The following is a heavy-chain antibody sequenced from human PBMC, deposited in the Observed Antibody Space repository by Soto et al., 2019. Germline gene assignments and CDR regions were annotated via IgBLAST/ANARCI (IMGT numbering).Heavy chain of an antibody. D-gene: IGHD6-6*01. J-gene: IGHJ6*02. CDR2: ISSSSSYT. CDR3: ARVAIAALFYYYYGMDV. CDR1: GFTFSDYY. Sequence: QVQLVESGGGLVKPGGSLRLSCAASGFTFSDYYMSWIRQAPGKGLEWVSYISSSSSYTNYADSVKGRFTISRDNAKNSLYLQMNSLRAEDTAVYYCARVAIAALFYYYYGMDVWGQGTTVTVSS. V-gene: IGHV3-11*06.